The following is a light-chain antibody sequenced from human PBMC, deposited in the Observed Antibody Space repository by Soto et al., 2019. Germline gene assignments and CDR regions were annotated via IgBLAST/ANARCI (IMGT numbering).Light chain of an antibody. CDR1: QSVSNY. CDR3: QQRSSWPLT. CDR2: DAS. J-gene: IGKJ4*01. Sequence: EIVLTQSPATLSLSPRERATPSCRASQSVSNYLAWYQQKPGQAPRLHISDASNRATGIPARFSGSGSGTDFTLTISSLEPEDFAPYYCQQRSSWPLTFGGGTKVEIK. V-gene: IGKV3-11*01.